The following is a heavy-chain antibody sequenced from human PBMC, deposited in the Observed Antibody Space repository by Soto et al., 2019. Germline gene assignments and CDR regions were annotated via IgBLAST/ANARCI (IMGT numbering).Heavy chain of an antibody. J-gene: IGHJ6*03. CDR2: IYSGGST. V-gene: IGHV3-66*01. CDR3: ARDWPEITMVRGVIIKYYMDV. CDR1: GFTVSSNY. Sequence: GGSLRLSCAASGFTVSSNYMSWVRQAPGKGLEWVSVIYSGGSTYYADSVKGRFTISRDNSKNTLYLQMNSLRAEDTAVYYCARDWPEITMVRGVIIKYYMDVWGKGTTVTVSS. D-gene: IGHD3-10*01.